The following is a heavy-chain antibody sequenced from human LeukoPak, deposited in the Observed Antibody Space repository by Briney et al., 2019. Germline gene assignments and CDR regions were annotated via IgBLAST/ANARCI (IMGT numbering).Heavy chain of an antibody. CDR3: ASLYYYGSGSYNWFDP. CDR1: GYTFTGYY. J-gene: IGHJ5*02. D-gene: IGHD3-10*01. CDR2: INPNSGGT. Sequence: GASVKVSCKASGYTFTGYYMHWVRQAPGQGLEWMGWINPNSGGTNYAQKFQGRVTMTRDTSISTAYMELSRLRSDDTAVYYSASLYYYGSGSYNWFDPWGQGTLVTVSS. V-gene: IGHV1-2*02.